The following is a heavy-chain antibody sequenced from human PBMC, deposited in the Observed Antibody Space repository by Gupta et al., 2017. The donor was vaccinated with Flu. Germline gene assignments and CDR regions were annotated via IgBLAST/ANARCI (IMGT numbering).Heavy chain of an antibody. D-gene: IGHD3-3*01. CDR3: ATPGGLRFLELLDY. Sequence: EVQLVESGGGLVQPGGSLRLSCTASGFTFSSYSMNWVRQAPGKGLQWVSYIDSRSSKIYYADSVKGRFTVSRDNAKNSLYLQMNSLRDEDTAVYYCATPGGLRFLELLDYWGQGTLVTVSS. CDR2: IDSRSSKI. J-gene: IGHJ4*02. CDR1: GFTFSSYS. V-gene: IGHV3-48*02.